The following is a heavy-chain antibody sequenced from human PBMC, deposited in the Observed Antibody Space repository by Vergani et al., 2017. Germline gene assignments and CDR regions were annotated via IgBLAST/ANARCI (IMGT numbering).Heavy chain of an antibody. CDR3: AKDWGSTVTTGSDAFDI. J-gene: IGHJ3*02. CDR1: GFTFSSYA. D-gene: IGHD4-17*01. V-gene: IGHV3-23*01. Sequence: EVQLLESGGGLVQPGGSLRLSCAASGFTFSSYAMSWVRQAPGKGLEWVSAISGSGGSTYYADSVKGRFTISRDNSKNTLYLQMNSLRAEDTAVYYCAKDWGSTVTTGSDAFDIWVQGTMVTVSS. CDR2: ISGSGGST.